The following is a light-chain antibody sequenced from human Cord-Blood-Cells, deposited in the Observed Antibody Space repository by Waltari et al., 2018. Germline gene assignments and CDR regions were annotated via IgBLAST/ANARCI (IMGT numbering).Light chain of an antibody. J-gene: IGKJ2*01. CDR1: QSISSW. V-gene: IGKV1-5*01. CDR2: DAS. CDR3: QQYNSYPYT. Sequence: DIQMPQSPSTLSASVGDRVTTTCRASQSISSWLAWYQQKPGKAPKLLIYDASSLESGVPSRFSGSGSGTEFTLTISSLQPDDFATYYCQQYNSYPYTFGQGTKLEIK.